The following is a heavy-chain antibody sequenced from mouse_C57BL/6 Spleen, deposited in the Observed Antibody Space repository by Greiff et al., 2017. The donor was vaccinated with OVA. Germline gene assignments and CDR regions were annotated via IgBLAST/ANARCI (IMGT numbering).Heavy chain of an antibody. CDR1: GYTFTDYE. V-gene: IGHV1-15*01. Sequence: QVQLKESGAELVRPGASVTLSCKASGYTFTDYEMHWVKQTPVHGLEWIGAIDPETGGTAYNQKFKGKAILTADKSSSTAYMELRSLTSEDSAVYYCTRITALFDYWGQGTTLTVSS. J-gene: IGHJ2*01. CDR3: TRITALFDY. CDR2: IDPETGGT.